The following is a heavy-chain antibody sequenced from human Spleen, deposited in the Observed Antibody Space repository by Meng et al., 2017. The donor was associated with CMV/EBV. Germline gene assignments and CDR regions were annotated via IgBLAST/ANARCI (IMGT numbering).Heavy chain of an antibody. J-gene: IGHJ4*02. CDR1: GYTFTSYD. CDR2: INTNTGNP. CDR3: ARVQYSAYDYFAY. V-gene: IGHV7-4-1*02. D-gene: IGHD5-12*01. Sequence: CQASGYTFTSYDMNWVRQAPGQGLEWMGWINTNTGNPTYAQGFTGRYVFSLDTSVTTAYLQISGLKAEDTAVYYCARVQYSAYDYFAYWGQG.